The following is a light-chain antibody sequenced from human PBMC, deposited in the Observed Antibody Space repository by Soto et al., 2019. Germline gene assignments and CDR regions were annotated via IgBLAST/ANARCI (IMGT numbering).Light chain of an antibody. V-gene: IGKV1-5*03. CDR1: QSISTW. Sequence: DIQMTQSPSTLSASVGDRVTITCRASQSISTWLAWYQQKPGKAPNVFIYKASSLESGVPSRFSSSGSGTEFTLTINSLQPDDFATYYCQQYNSYPYTFGQGTKLEIK. CDR3: QQYNSYPYT. CDR2: KAS. J-gene: IGKJ2*01.